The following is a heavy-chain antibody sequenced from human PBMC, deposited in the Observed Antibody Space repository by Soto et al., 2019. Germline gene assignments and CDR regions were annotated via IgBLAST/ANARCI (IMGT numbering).Heavy chain of an antibody. J-gene: IGHJ4*02. CDR1: GYSFSSLG. Sequence: QVQLVQSGAEVKKPGASVKVSCKASGYSFSSLGMHWVRQAPGQRPEWMGWINAGNGNTKYSQKYQGRVTMTRDTSASIAYMELSSLTSEDTAVYYCTNAYCSSVSCLGNYWGQGTLVIVSS. D-gene: IGHD2-15*01. CDR3: TNAYCSSVSCLGNY. V-gene: IGHV1-3*01. CDR2: INAGNGNT.